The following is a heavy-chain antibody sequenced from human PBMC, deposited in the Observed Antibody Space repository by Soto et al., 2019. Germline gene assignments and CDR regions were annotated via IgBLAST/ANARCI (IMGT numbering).Heavy chain of an antibody. Sequence: EVQLVESGGGLVQPGGSLRLSCAASGFTFSRYDMHWVRQATGKGLEWVSAIGTAGDTYYPGSVKGRFTISRENAKNSLYLQMNSLRAEDTALYYCARALVGYCSGGSCYRYYYYGMDVW. J-gene: IGHJ6*01. CDR1: GFTFSRYD. D-gene: IGHD2-15*01. CDR3: ARALVGYCSGGSCYRYYYYGMDV. CDR2: IGTAGDT. V-gene: IGHV3-13*01.